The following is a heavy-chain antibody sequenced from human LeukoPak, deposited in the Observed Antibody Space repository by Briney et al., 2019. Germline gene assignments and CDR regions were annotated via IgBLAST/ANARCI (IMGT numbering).Heavy chain of an antibody. J-gene: IGHJ4*02. D-gene: IGHD6-13*01. CDR3: ARVTAAAGREDY. Sequence: ASVKVSCKASGYTFTSYGISWVRQAPGQGLEWMGWISAYNGNTNYAQKLQGRVTMATDTSTSTAYMELRSLRSDDTAVCYCARVTAAAGREDYWGQGTLVTVSS. V-gene: IGHV1-18*01. CDR2: ISAYNGNT. CDR1: GYTFTSYG.